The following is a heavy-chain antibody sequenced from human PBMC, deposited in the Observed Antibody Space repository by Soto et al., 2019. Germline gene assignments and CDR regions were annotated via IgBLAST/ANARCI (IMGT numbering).Heavy chain of an antibody. Sequence: PVEVSCKASGYTFTGYYMHWVRQAPGQGLEWMGWINPNSGGTNYAQKFQGWVTMTRDTSISTAYMELNNLRAEDTAVYYCARDHLILPAHDFFYGSDVWGRGATVPGSS. D-gene: IGHD2-21*02. V-gene: IGHV1-2*04. CDR3: ARDHLILPAHDFFYGSDV. J-gene: IGHJ6*02. CDR1: GYTFTGYY. CDR2: INPNSGGT.